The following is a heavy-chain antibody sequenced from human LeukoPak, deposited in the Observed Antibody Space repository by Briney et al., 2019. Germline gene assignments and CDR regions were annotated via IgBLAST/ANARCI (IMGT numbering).Heavy chain of an antibody. D-gene: IGHD1-26*01. CDR1: GFTFSSYS. V-gene: IGHV3-21*01. Sequence: GGSLRLSCAASGFTFSSYSMNWVRQAPGKGLEWVSSISSSSSYIYYADSVKGRFTISRDNAKNSLYLQMNSLRAEDTAVYYCARDQVGATTAYYYYMDVWGKGTTVTVSS. J-gene: IGHJ6*03. CDR2: ISSSSSYI. CDR3: ARDQVGATTAYYYYMDV.